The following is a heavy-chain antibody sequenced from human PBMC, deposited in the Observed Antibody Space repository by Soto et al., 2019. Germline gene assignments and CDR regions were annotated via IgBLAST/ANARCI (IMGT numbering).Heavy chain of an antibody. CDR2: IYPGDSDT. CDR1: GYSFTSYW. Sequence: GESLKISCKGSGYSFTSYWIGWVRQMPGKGLEWMGIIYPGDSDTRYSPSFQGQVTISADKSISTAYLQWSSLKASDTAMYYCARLQLERRFYYYGMDVWGQGTTVTVSS. CDR3: ARLQLERRFYYYGMDV. D-gene: IGHD1-1*01. J-gene: IGHJ6*02. V-gene: IGHV5-51*01.